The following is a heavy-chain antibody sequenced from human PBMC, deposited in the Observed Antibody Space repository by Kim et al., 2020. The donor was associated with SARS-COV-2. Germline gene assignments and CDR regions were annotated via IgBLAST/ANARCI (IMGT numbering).Heavy chain of an antibody. CDR1: GDSINSTYY. CDR2: FFSSGNT. D-gene: IGHD3-9*01. CDR3: ARIDILRYFDWPPNWFDP. Sequence: SETLSLTCTVSGDSINSTYYWGWIRQPPGEGLDWIGSFFSSGNTYYNPSLKSRVTISADTSRNQFYLRLTSVTAADTAVYYCARIDILRYFDWPPNWFDPWGQGILVTVSS. J-gene: IGHJ5*02. V-gene: IGHV4-39*01.